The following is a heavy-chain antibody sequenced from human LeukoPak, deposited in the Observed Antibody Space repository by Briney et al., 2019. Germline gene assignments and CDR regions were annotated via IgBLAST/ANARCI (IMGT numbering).Heavy chain of an antibody. CDR3: ARSGYCSSTSCYPPHDDAFDI. Sequence: SETLSLTCTVSGGSISSGSYYWSWIRQPAGKGLEWIGRIYTSGSTNYNPSLKSRVTISVDTSKNQFSLKLSSVTAADTAVYYCARSGYCSSTSCYPPHDDAFDIWGQGTMVTVSS. CDR1: GGSISSGSYY. D-gene: IGHD2-2*01. J-gene: IGHJ3*02. CDR2: IYTSGST. V-gene: IGHV4-61*02.